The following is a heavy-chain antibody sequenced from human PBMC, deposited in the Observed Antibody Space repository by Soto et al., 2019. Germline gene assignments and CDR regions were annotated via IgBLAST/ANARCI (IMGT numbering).Heavy chain of an antibody. J-gene: IGHJ4*02. Sequence: GGSLRLSCAASGFTFSSYSMNWVRQAPGKGLEWVSSISSSSSYIYYADSVKGRFTISRDNAKNSLYLQMNSLRSEDTAVYYCARSPYYYDSSGYYYPKLFDYWGQGTLVTVSS. V-gene: IGHV3-21*04. D-gene: IGHD3-22*01. CDR2: ISSSSSYI. CDR1: GFTFSSYS. CDR3: ARSPYYYDSSGYYYPKLFDY.